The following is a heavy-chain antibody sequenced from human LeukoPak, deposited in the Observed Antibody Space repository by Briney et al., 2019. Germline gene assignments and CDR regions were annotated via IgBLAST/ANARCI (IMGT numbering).Heavy chain of an antibody. Sequence: GGSLRLSCAASGFTFSRYSMNWVRQAPGKGLEWVSSISSSGSYIYYADSVKGRFTISRDNAKNSLYLQMKSLRAEDTAVYYCASRNQYCGGDCFWAFDIWGQGTMVTVSS. CDR1: GFTFSRYS. J-gene: IGHJ3*02. CDR2: ISSSGSYI. D-gene: IGHD2-21*02. CDR3: ASRNQYCGGDCFWAFDI. V-gene: IGHV3-21*01.